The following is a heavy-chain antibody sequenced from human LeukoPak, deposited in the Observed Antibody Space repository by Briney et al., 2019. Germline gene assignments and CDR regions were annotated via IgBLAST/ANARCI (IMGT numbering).Heavy chain of an antibody. J-gene: IGHJ4*02. V-gene: IGHV1-2*02. CDR1: GYSLTDYY. Sequence: ASVKVSCEASGYSLTDYYLHWVRQAPGQGLEWMGYMNPNSGDTFYAQKFRGRVTMTRDMSINTAYMEVSRLTSDDTALYYCARDRWLTGTDYWGQGTLVTVSS. CDR3: ARDRWLTGTDY. CDR2: MNPNSGDT. D-gene: IGHD7-27*01.